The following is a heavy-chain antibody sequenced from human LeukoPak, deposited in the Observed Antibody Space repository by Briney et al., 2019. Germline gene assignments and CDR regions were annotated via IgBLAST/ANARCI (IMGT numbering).Heavy chain of an antibody. Sequence: SETLSLTCSVSGGSIRSSYYYWGWIRQPPGKGLEWIGSIYDSGSTFYNPSLKSRVTISLDTSKNQFSLKLSSVTAADTAVYFCARQCSSTSRYSYWGQGTLVTVSS. V-gene: IGHV4-39*01. CDR1: GGSIRSSYYY. J-gene: IGHJ4*02. CDR2: IYDSGST. CDR3: ARQCSSTSRYSY. D-gene: IGHD2-2*01.